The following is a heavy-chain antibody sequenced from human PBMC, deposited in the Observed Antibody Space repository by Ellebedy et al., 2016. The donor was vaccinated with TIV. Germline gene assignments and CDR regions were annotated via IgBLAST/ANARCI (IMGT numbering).Heavy chain of an antibody. Sequence: GESLKISXKGSGYRFTNYWIGWVRQMPGKGLEWMGIIYPGDSDTTYSPSFQGQVTISADKSISTAYLQWSSLKASDTAMYFCARHQYGDYVGDIDYWGQGTLVTVSS. CDR3: ARHQYGDYVGDIDY. J-gene: IGHJ4*02. V-gene: IGHV5-51*01. CDR2: IYPGDSDT. D-gene: IGHD4-17*01. CDR1: GYRFTNYW.